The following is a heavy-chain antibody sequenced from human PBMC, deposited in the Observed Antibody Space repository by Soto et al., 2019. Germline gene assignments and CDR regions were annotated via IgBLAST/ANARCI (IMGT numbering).Heavy chain of an antibody. CDR2: ISGHNGNT. V-gene: IGHV1-18*01. CDR3: ASDLGGFPDY. J-gene: IGHJ4*02. CDR1: GYTFTSYG. Sequence: QVQLVQSGAEVKKPGASVKVSCKASGYTFTSYGISWVRQAPGQGLEWMGWISGHNGNTYFAQKLQGRVTMTTDTSTSTAYMDLRSLRSDDTAVYYCASDLGGFPDYWGQGTLVTVSS. D-gene: IGHD5-12*01.